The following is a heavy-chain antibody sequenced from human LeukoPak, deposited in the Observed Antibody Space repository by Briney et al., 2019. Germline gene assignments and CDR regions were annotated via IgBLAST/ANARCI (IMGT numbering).Heavy chain of an antibody. CDR2: ISSSGSTI. Sequence: GGSLRLSCAAPGFTFSDYYMSWIRQAPGKGLEWVSYISSSGSTIYYADSVKGRFTISRDNAKNSLYLQMNSLRAEDTAVYYCARDREPGLVDYWGQGTLVTVSS. D-gene: IGHD1-26*01. V-gene: IGHV3-11*04. CDR1: GFTFSDYY. CDR3: ARDREPGLVDY. J-gene: IGHJ4*02.